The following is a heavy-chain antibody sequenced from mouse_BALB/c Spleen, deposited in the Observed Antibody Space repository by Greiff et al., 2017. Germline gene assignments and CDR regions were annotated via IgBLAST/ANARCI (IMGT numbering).Heavy chain of an antibody. J-gene: IGHJ1*01. CDR2: ISNLAYSI. CDR3: ARTDTTVPYWYFDV. V-gene: IGHV5-15*02. D-gene: IGHD1-1*01. Sequence: EVKVEESGGGLVQPGGSRKLSCAASGFTFSDYGMAWVRQAPGKGPEWVAFISNLAYSIYYADTVTGRFTISRENAKNTLYLEMSSLRSEDTAMYYCARTDTTVPYWYFDVWGAGTTVTVSS. CDR1: GFTFSDYG.